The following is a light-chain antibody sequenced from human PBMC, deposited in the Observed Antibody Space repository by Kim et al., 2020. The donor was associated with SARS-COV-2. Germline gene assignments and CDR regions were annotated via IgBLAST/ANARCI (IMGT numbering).Light chain of an antibody. CDR1: QSVSSSY. CDR2: GAS. V-gene: IGKV3-20*01. CDR3: QQYGSSQT. Sequence: LSPGERATLSCRASQSVSSSYLAWYQQKPGQAPRLLIYGASSRATGIPDRFSGSGSGTDFTLTISRLEPEDFAVYYCQQYGSSQTFGQGTKVDIK. J-gene: IGKJ1*01.